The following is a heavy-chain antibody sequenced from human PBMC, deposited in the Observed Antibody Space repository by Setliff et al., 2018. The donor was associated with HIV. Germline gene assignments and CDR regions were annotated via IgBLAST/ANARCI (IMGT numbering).Heavy chain of an antibody. CDR2: IYGDGRT. CDR3: AKDATAEAQLWQFDY. Sequence: GGSLRLSCAASGFTFSSYSMNWVRQAPGKGLEWVYIIYGDGRTYYADSVKGRFTISRDDSKNTVYLQMHSLRVEDTAVYYCAKDATAEAQLWQFDYWGQGALVTVSS. V-gene: IGHV3-53*01. J-gene: IGHJ4*02. CDR1: GFTFSSYS. D-gene: IGHD5-18*01.